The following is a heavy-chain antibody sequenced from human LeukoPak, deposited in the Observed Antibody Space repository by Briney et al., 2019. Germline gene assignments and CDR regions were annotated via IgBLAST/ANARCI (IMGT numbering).Heavy chain of an antibody. CDR1: GYTFTGYY. V-gene: IGHV1-2*06. CDR2: VNPNNGVP. CDR3: ARSTRAYCSSTSCYVGY. D-gene: IGHD2-2*01. Sequence: ASVKVSCKASGYTFTGYYMHWVRQAPGQGLEWMGRVNPNNGVPNYAQKFQGRVTMTRNTSISTAYMELSSLRSEDTAVYYCARSTRAYCSSTSCYVGYWGQGTLVTVSS. J-gene: IGHJ4*02.